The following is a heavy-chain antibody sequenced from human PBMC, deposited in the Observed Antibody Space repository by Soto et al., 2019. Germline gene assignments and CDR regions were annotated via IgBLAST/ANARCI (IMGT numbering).Heavy chain of an antibody. CDR3: AGGGIVASIRDAFEM. D-gene: IGHD5-12*01. Sequence: QGQLLQSGDEVKTPGASVRVSCRASGYPFTSYGISWVRQAPGQGLEWVAWISAYNGKRDTAQKFQGRVTMTLDTSTDTAHMDLGGLTSADPAVYYCAGGGIVASIRDAFEMWGQGTKVTVSS. V-gene: IGHV1-18*01. J-gene: IGHJ3*02. CDR2: ISAYNGKR. CDR1: GYPFTSYG.